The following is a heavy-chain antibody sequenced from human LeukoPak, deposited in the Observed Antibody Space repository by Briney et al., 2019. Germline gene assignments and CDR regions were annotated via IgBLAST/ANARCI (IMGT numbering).Heavy chain of an antibody. CDR1: GGSISSYY. CDR3: ARANSWGEPYYFDY. V-gene: IGHV4-59*01. D-gene: IGHD1-14*01. J-gene: IGHJ4*02. Sequence: SETLSLTCTVSGGSISSYYWSWIRQPPGKGLEWIGYIYYSGSTNYNPSLKSRVTISVDTSKNQFSLKLSSVTAADTAVYYCARANSWGEPYYFDYWGQGTLVTVSS. CDR2: IYYSGST.